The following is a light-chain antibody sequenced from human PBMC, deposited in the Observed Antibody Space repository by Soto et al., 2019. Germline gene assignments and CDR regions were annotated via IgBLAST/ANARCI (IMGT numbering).Light chain of an antibody. CDR3: QQANSFPFS. Sequence: QMTQSPSSMSASIGDRVTLTCRASQGINTWLAWYQQKPGKAPKLLIYAASTLQSGVPSRFSGSGSGTDFTLTISSLQPEDFETYYCQQANSFPFSFGPGTKVDIK. V-gene: IGKV1-12*02. CDR1: QGINTW. J-gene: IGKJ3*01. CDR2: AAS.